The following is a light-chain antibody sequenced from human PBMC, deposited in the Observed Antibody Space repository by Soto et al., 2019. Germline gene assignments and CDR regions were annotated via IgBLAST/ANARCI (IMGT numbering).Light chain of an antibody. Sequence: QSALTQPASVSGSPGQSITISCTGTSSDVGSYNLVSWYQQHPGKAPKLMIYEVSKRTSGVSNRFSGSKSGNTASLTISGLQAEDEADYYCCSYAGSVVFGVGTKLTV. CDR1: SSDVGSYNL. CDR3: CSYAGSVV. V-gene: IGLV2-23*02. CDR2: EVS. J-gene: IGLJ2*01.